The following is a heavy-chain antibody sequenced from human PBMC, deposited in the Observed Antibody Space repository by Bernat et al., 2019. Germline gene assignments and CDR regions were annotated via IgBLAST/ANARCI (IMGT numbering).Heavy chain of an antibody. CDR1: GNSFINYW. V-gene: IGHV5-51*01. J-gene: IGHJ4*02. Sequence: EVKLVQSGAEVKKPGESLRISCKGSGNSFINYWIGWVRHMPGKGLEWMGFIYSGDSDVRYSPSFQGQVTISADKSTSTAYLQWSSLKASDTAMYYCARLAGDWGLYCSGGSCQNYFDSWGQGTLVTVSS. D-gene: IGHD2-15*01. CDR3: ARLAGDWGLYCSGGSCQNYFDS. CDR2: IYSGDSDV.